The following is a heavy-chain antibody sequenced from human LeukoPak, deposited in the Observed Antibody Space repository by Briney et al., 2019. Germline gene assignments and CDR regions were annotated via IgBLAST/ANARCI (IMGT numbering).Heavy chain of an antibody. CDR3: ARSLSSGWFPFDY. J-gene: IGHJ4*02. V-gene: IGHV4-4*07. D-gene: IGHD6-19*01. Sequence: PSETLSLTCTVSGGSISSYYWSWIRQPAGKGLEWIGRIYISGSTNYDPSLKSRVTMSEDTSKNQFSLKLSSVTAADTAVYYCARSLSSGWFPFDYWGQGTLVTVSS. CDR2: IYISGST. CDR1: GGSISSYY.